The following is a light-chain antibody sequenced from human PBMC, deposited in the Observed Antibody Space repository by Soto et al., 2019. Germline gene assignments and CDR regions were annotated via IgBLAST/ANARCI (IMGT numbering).Light chain of an antibody. J-gene: IGKJ4*01. CDR1: QSIGIY. CDR3: QQRSNRRT. V-gene: IGKV3-11*01. CDR2: DAS. Sequence: EIVLTQSPATLSRSPGERATLSCRASQSIGIYLAWYQQKPGQAPRLLIYDASSRATGIPARFSGSGSGTDFTLTINSLEPEDFALYFCQQRSNRRTFGGGTKVDIK.